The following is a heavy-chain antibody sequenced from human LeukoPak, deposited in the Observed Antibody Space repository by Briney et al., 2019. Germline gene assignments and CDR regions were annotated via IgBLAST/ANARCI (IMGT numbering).Heavy chain of an antibody. CDR3: AKPAKTDYADY. CDR1: GFTFNNYA. CDR2: ISGSGGST. D-gene: IGHD1-14*01. J-gene: IGHJ4*02. V-gene: IGHV3-23*01. Sequence: GGSLRLSCAAYGFTFNNYAMSWVRQAPGKGLEWVSAISGSGGSTYYADSVKGRFTISRDNSKNTLYLQMNSLRAGDTAVYCCAKPAKTDYADYWGQGTLVTVSS.